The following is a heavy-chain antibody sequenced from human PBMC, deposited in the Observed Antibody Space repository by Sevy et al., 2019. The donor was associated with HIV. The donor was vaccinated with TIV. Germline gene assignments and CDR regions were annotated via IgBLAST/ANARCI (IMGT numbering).Heavy chain of an antibody. D-gene: IGHD6-19*01. CDR1: GFTFSNYE. Sequence: GESLKISCTASGFTFSNYEMNWVRQAPGKGLEWVSYITLSGSSTYYADSVKGRFTISRDNAKNSRYLQMNSLRAEDTAVYYCARDRQGITVAGTAIDYWGQGTLVTVSS. J-gene: IGHJ4*02. V-gene: IGHV3-48*03. CDR3: ARDRQGITVAGTAIDY. CDR2: ITLSGSST.